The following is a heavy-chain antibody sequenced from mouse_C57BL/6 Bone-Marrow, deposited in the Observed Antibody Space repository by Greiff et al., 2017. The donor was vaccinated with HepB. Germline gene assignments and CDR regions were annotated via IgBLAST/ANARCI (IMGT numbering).Heavy chain of an antibody. D-gene: IGHD2-3*01. CDR1: GYTFTSYW. Sequence: QVQLQQPGAELVKPGASVKVSCKASGYTFTSYWMHWVKQRPGQGLEWIGEIDPSDSYTNYNQKFKGKSTLTVDKSSSTAYMQLSSLTSEDSAVYYCAKDGYHWYFDVWGTGTTVTVSS. CDR2: IDPSDSYT. CDR3: AKDGYHWYFDV. J-gene: IGHJ1*03. V-gene: IGHV1-69*01.